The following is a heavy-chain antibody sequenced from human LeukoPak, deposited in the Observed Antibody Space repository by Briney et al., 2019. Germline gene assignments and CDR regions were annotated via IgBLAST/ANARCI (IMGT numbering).Heavy chain of an antibody. J-gene: IGHJ5*02. CDR1: GGSITSYY. Sequence: SETLSLTCTVSGGSITSYYWGWIRQPPGKGLEWIGSIYYSGSTYYNPSLKSRVTISVDTSKNQFSLKLSSVTAADTAVYYCARHERSLNWFDPWGQGTLVTVSS. D-gene: IGHD1-1*01. CDR3: ARHERSLNWFDP. V-gene: IGHV4-39*01. CDR2: IYYSGST.